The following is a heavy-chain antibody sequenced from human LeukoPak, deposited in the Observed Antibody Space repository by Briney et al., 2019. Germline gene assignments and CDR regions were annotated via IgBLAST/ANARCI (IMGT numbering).Heavy chain of an antibody. CDR1: GFTFSSYG. CDR3: AKDRGGCSSTSCYPKVSTF. CDR2: IRYDGSNK. J-gene: IGHJ4*02. D-gene: IGHD2-2*01. V-gene: IGHV3-30*02. Sequence: GGSLRLSCAASGFTFSSYGMHWVRQAPGKGLEWVAFIRYDGSNKYYADSVKGRFTISRDNSKNTLYLQMNSLRAEDTAVYYCAKDRGGCSSTSCYPKVSTFGDQGTLVTVSS.